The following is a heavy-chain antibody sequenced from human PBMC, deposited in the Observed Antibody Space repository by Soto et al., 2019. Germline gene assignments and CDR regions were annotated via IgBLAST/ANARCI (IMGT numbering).Heavy chain of an antibody. CDR1: GFSLSNARMG. J-gene: IGHJ3*02. Sequence: QVTLKESGPVLVKPTETLTLTCTVSGFSLSNARMGVSWIRQPPGKALEWLAHIFSNDEKSYSTSLKSRLTXSXIPSKSHVALTMTNMDPVDTATYYCARIDHTDAFDIWGQGTMVTVSS. CDR3: ARIDHTDAFDI. V-gene: IGHV2-26*01. CDR2: IFSNDEK.